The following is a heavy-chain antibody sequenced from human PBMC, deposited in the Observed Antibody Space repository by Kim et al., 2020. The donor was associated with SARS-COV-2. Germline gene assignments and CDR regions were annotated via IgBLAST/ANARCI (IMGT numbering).Heavy chain of an antibody. CDR2: ISGSGGST. CDR3: AKSVHTYDFWSGYRPNDAFDI. V-gene: IGHV3-23*01. D-gene: IGHD3-3*01. J-gene: IGHJ3*02. CDR1: GFTFSSYA. Sequence: GGSLRLSCAASGFTFSSYAMSWVRQAPGKGLEWVSAISGSGGSTYYADSVKGRFTISRDNSKNTLYLQMNSLRAEDTAVYYCAKSVHTYDFWSGYRPNDAFDIWGQGTMVTVSS.